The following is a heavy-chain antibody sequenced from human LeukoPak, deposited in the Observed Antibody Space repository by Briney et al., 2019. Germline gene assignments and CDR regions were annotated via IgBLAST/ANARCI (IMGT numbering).Heavy chain of an antibody. D-gene: IGHD2-2*01. CDR2: IYYSGST. V-gene: IGHV4-31*03. CDR1: GGSISSGGYY. J-gene: IGHJ5*02. CDR3: ARVRVVFAKPFWFDP. Sequence: SETLSLTCTVSGGSISSGGYYWSWIRQHPGKGLEWIGYIYYSGSTYYNPSLKSRVTISVDTSKNQFSLKLSSVTAADTAVYYCARVRVVFAKPFWFDPWGQGTLVTVSS.